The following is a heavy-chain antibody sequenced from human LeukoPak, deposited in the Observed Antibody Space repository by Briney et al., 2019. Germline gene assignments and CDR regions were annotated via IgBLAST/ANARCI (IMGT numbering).Heavy chain of an antibody. Sequence: ASVKVSCKASGYTFTNYDIHWVRQATGQGLEWMGWMNPYSGNTGYAQNFQGRITITRNTSISTAYMELSSLRSEDTAVYYCARGKIYDSSGYYSLGFDPWGQGTLVTVSS. CDR2: MNPYSGNT. D-gene: IGHD3-22*01. CDR3: ARGKIYDSSGYYSLGFDP. CDR1: GYTFTNYD. V-gene: IGHV1-8*03. J-gene: IGHJ5*02.